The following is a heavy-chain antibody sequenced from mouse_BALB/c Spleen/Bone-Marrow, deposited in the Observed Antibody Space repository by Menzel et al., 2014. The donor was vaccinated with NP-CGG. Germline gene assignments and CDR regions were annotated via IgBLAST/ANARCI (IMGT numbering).Heavy chain of an antibody. D-gene: IGHD2-1*01. Sequence: QVQLQQSGAELMKPGASVKISCMATGYTFSNYWIEWVKQRPGHGLEWIGEILPGSGSTDYNEKFKGKATFTADTSSNTAYMQLSSLTSEDSAVYYCARNYGNYVWFANWGQGTLVTVSA. V-gene: IGHV1-9*01. CDR1: GYTFSNYW. CDR3: ARNYGNYVWFAN. J-gene: IGHJ3*01. CDR2: ILPGSGST.